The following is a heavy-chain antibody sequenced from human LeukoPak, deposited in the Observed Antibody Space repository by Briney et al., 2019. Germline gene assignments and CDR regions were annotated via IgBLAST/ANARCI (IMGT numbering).Heavy chain of an antibody. CDR2: IYHSGST. CDR1: GYSISSGYY. V-gene: IGHV4-38-2*01. J-gene: IGHJ4*02. D-gene: IGHD6-13*01. Sequence: SETLSLTCAVSGYSISSGYYWGWIRQPPGKGLEWIGSIYHSGSTYYNPSLKSRVTISVDTSKNQFSLKLSSVTAADTAVYYCARGGYSSSWYSFAPYYFDYWGQGTLVTVSS. CDR3: ARGGYSSSWYSFAPYYFDY.